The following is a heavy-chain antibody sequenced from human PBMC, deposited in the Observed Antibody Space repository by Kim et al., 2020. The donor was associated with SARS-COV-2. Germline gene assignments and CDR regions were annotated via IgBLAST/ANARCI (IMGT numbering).Heavy chain of an antibody. CDR3: ARVDYYGSGSTVY. Sequence: ASVKVSCKASGYTFTSYAMHWVRQAPGQRLAWMGWINAGNGNTKYSQKFQGRVTITRDTSAGTAYMELSSLRSEDTAVYYFARVDYYGSGSTVYWGQGTLVTVSS. V-gene: IGHV1-3*01. J-gene: IGHJ4*02. D-gene: IGHD3-10*01. CDR2: INAGNGNT. CDR1: GYTFTSYA.